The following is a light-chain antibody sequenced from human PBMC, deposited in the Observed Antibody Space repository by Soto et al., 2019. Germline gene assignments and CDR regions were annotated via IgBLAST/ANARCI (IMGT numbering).Light chain of an antibody. Sequence: QSALTQLASVYGSPGQSVTISCTGTSSDVGNYNLVSWYQQHPGKAPKLMIYEVSRRPSGVSNRFSGSKSGNTASLTISGLQAEDEADYYCCSYAGSSTFYVFGTGTKVTVL. CDR2: EVS. V-gene: IGLV2-23*02. J-gene: IGLJ1*01. CDR1: SSDVGNYNL. CDR3: CSYAGSSTFYV.